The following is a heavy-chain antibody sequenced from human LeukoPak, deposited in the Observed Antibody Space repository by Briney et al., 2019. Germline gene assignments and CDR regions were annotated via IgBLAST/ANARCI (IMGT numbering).Heavy chain of an antibody. CDR3: AKALRAGYCSSTSCFSFDY. CDR2: INSDGSST. V-gene: IGHV3-74*01. Sequence: PGGSLRLSCAASGFTFSSYWMHWVRQAPGKGLVWVSRINSDGSSTSYADSVKGRFTISRDNAKNTLYLQMNSLRAEDTAVYYCAKALRAGYCSSTSCFSFDYWGQGTLVTVSS. J-gene: IGHJ4*02. D-gene: IGHD2-2*01. CDR1: GFTFSSYW.